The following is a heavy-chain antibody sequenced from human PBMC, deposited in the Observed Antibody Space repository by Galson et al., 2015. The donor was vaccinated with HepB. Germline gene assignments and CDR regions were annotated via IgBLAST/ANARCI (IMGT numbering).Heavy chain of an antibody. J-gene: IGHJ5*02. V-gene: IGHV1-46*01. D-gene: IGHD6-19*01. CDR3: ARGGSGWYSWHNWFDP. CDR2: INPSGGST. CDR1: GYTFTSYY. Sequence: SVKVSCKASGYTFTSYYIHWVRQAPGQGLEWMGIINPSGGSTSYAQKFQGRVTMTRDTSTSTVYMELSSLRSEDTAVYYCARGGSGWYSWHNWFDPWGQGTLVTVSS.